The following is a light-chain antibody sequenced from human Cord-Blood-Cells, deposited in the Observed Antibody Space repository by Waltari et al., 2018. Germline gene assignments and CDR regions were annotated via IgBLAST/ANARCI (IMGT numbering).Light chain of an antibody. J-gene: IGKJ2*01. Sequence: DIQMTQSPSSLSASVGDRVTITCRASQSISSYLNWYQQKPGKAPKLLIYAASSLQSGVXXXFSCSGSGTDFTLTISSLQPEDFATYYCQQSYSTLYTFGQGTKLEIK. V-gene: IGKV1-39*01. CDR2: AAS. CDR1: QSISSY. CDR3: QQSYSTLYT.